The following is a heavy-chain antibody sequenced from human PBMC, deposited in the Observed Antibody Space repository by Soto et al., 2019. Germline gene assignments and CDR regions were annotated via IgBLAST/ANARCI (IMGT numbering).Heavy chain of an antibody. CDR3: ARGLIVWLWELSRRGGYYFDMDV. CDR2: INNSGNI. CDR1: GGSFRGYQ. Sequence: QVQLQQWGAGLLKPSETLSLTCAVYGGSFRGYQWSWIRQTPGKGLEWIGEINNSGNINYNPSLKSRVSSFVATAKKQIFLKPRSVPAADAAVSYCARGLIVWLWELSRRGGYYFDMDVWGKGTTVTVSS. D-gene: IGHD3-10*01. J-gene: IGHJ6*03. V-gene: IGHV4-34*01.